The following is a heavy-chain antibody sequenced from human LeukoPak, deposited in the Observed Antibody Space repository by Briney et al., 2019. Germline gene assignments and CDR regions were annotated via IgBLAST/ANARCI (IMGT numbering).Heavy chain of an antibody. V-gene: IGHV3-21*01. CDR2: ISGDNFYI. J-gene: IGHJ4*02. CDR3: ARGHSLVNGYDF. CDR1: GFTVSSNY. Sequence: GGSLRLSCAASGFTVSSNYMSWFRQAPGKGLEWVSSISGDNFYIFYADSVKGRFTISRDNTQNTLYLQMNNLRPEDTAMYYCARGHSLVNGYDFWGQGTLVTVSS. D-gene: IGHD2-2*03.